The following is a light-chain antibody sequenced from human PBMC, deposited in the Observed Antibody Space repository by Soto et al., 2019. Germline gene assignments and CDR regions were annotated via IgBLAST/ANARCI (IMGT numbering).Light chain of an antibody. Sequence: ETVMTQSPATLSLSPGESATLSCRASQSISDDLAWYQQKPGQAPRLLIYGASTRATDIPARFSGSGSETEFSLTISSLQSEDFAIYYCQQYHDWPPITFGPGTKVSIK. CDR1: QSISDD. V-gene: IGKV3-15*01. J-gene: IGKJ3*01. CDR3: QQYHDWPPIT. CDR2: GAS.